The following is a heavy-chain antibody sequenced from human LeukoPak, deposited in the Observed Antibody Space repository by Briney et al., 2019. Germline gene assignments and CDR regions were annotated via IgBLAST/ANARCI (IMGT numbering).Heavy chain of an antibody. CDR2: ISWNSGSL. CDR1: GFTFDDYA. J-gene: IGHJ6*02. Sequence: GGSLRLSCAASGFTFDDYAMHWVRQAPGKGLEWVSDISWNSGSLGYADSVKGRFTISRDNAKNSLYLEMNSLRAEDTALYYCAKGCSSTSCPDGHCYGMDVWGQGTTVIVSS. D-gene: IGHD2-2*01. V-gene: IGHV3-9*01. CDR3: AKGCSSTSCPDGHCYGMDV.